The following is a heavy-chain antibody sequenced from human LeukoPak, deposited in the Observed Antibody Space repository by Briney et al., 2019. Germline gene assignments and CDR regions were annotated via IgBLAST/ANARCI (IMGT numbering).Heavy chain of an antibody. CDR1: GGSISSYY. CDR2: IYTSGST. Sequence: SETLSLTCTVSGGSISSYYWSWIRQPAGKGLEWIGRIYTSGSTNCNPSLKSRVTMSVDTSKNQFSLKLSSVTAADTAVYYCVLSYPGSNYFDYWGQGTLVTVSS. J-gene: IGHJ4*02. CDR3: VLSYPGSNYFDY. V-gene: IGHV4-4*07.